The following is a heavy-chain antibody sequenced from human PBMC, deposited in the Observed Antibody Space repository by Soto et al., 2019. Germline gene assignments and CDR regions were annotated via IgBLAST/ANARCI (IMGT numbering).Heavy chain of an antibody. CDR1: GGTFRNSA. Sequence: QVQLEQSGAEVKKPGSSVKVSCKASGGTFRNSAISWVRQAPGQGLEWMGGIMPIFRTPDYAQKFQGRVTXTXDXXTSTAYMELSGLRSDDTAVYYCARDNARPQLGGNYYYILDVWGHGTTVTVSS. CDR2: IMPIFRTP. D-gene: IGHD3-3*02. V-gene: IGHV1-69*05. J-gene: IGHJ6*02. CDR3: ARDNARPQLGGNYYYILDV.